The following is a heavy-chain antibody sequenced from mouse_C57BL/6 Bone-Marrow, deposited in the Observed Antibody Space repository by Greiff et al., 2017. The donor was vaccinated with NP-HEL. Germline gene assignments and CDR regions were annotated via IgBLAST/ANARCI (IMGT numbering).Heavy chain of an antibody. V-gene: IGHV1-61*01. J-gene: IGHJ1*03. D-gene: IGHD1-1*01. CDR1: GYTFTSYW. CDR3: ARRGTVVSYWYFDV. CDR2: IYPSDSET. Sequence: VKLQQPGAELVRPGSSVKLSCKASGYTFTSYWMDWVKQRPGQGLEWIGNIYPSDSETHYNQKFKDKATLTVDKSSSTAYMQLSSLTSEDSAVYYCARRGTVVSYWYFDVWGTGTTVTVSS.